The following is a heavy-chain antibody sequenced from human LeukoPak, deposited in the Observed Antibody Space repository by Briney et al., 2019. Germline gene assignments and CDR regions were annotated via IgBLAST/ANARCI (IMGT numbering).Heavy chain of an antibody. J-gene: IGHJ5*02. D-gene: IGHD2-15*01. Sequence: SQTLSHTCTVSGGSISSGGYYWSWIRQHPGKGLEWIGYIYYSGSTYYNPSLKSRVTISVDTSKNQFSLKLSSVTAADTAVYYCARALRVAATRGVANWFDPWGQGTLVTVSS. CDR1: GGSISSGGYY. CDR3: ARALRVAATRGVANWFDP. V-gene: IGHV4-31*03. CDR2: IYYSGST.